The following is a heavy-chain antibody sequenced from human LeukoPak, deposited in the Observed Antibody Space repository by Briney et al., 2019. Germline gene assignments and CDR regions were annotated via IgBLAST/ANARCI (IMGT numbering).Heavy chain of an antibody. Sequence: GGSLRLSCAASGFTFSSHSMNWVRQAPGKGLEWVSSISGSSYYIYYADSVKGRFTISRDNAKNSVYLHMNSLRAEDAAVYYCAGDLVVATTRGIDKWGQGTLVTVSS. D-gene: IGHD5-12*01. CDR3: AGDLVVATTRGIDK. CDR1: GFTFSSHS. V-gene: IGHV3-21*01. J-gene: IGHJ4*02. CDR2: ISGSSYYI.